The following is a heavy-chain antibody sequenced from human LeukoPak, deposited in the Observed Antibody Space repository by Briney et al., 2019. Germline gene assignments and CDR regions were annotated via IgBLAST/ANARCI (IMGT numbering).Heavy chain of an antibody. CDR1: GFTFSSYA. Sequence: PGGSLRLSCAASGFTFSSYAMHWVRQAPGKGLEWVEVISYDGSNKYYADSVKGRFTISRDNSKNTLYLQMNSLRAEDTAVYYCARAHPSTSGYCSSTSCYVSNYYYGMDVWGQGTTVTVSS. CDR3: ARAHPSTSGYCSSTSCYVSNYYYGMDV. D-gene: IGHD2-2*01. V-gene: IGHV3-30-3*01. J-gene: IGHJ6*02. CDR2: ISYDGSNK.